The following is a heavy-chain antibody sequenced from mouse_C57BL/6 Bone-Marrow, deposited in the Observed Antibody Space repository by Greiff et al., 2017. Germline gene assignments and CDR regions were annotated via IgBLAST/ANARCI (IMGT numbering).Heavy chain of an antibody. D-gene: IGHD3-3*01. CDR1: GYTFTSYW. CDR3: AREKGLSPGYFDV. Sequence: QVQLQQPGAELVMPGASVKLSCKASGYTFTSYWMHWVKQRPGQGLEWIGEIDPSDSYTNYNQKFKGKSTLTVDKSSSTAYMQLRSLTSEDSAVYYCAREKGLSPGYFDVWGTGTTVTVSS. V-gene: IGHV1-69*01. J-gene: IGHJ1*03. CDR2: IDPSDSYT.